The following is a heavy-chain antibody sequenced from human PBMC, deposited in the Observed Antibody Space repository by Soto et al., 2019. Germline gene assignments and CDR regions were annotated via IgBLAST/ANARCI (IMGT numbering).Heavy chain of an antibody. J-gene: IGHJ4*02. V-gene: IGHV1-69*02. Sequence: QVQLVQSGAEVKKPGSSVKVSCKASGGTFSSYTISWVRQAPGQGLEWMGRIIPILGIANYAQKFQGRVTXXXXXXXXXXXXXXXXXXXEDTAVYYCARVGAFGEFSYWGQGTLVTVSS. CDR3: ARVGAFGEFSY. CDR2: IIPILGIA. D-gene: IGHD3-10*01. CDR1: GGTFSSYT.